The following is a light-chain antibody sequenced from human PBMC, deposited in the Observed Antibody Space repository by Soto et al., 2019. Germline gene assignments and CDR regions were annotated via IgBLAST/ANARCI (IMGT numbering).Light chain of an antibody. Sequence: QSVLTQPASVSGSPGQSITISCTGTSSDVGGYDYVSWYQLHPGKAPKLMVFEVGNRPSGVSYRFSGSKSGNTASLTISGLQAEDEADYFCSSYSISTAYLFGTGTKVTV. J-gene: IGLJ1*01. CDR3: SSYSISTAYL. CDR2: EVG. CDR1: SSDVGGYDY. V-gene: IGLV2-14*01.